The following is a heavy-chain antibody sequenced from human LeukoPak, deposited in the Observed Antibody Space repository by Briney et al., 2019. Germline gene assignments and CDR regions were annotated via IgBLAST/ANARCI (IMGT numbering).Heavy chain of an antibody. Sequence: GGSLRLSCAASGFTFNSYAMSWVRQAPGKGLEWVGHIQSKPDGGTADYAAPVKGRFTVSRDDSKNTLYLVINSLKTEDTAVYYCTTRGHLRGIDHWGQGTLVTVSS. J-gene: IGHJ4*02. CDR2: IQSKPDGGTA. D-gene: IGHD3-10*01. V-gene: IGHV3-15*01. CDR3: TTRGHLRGIDH. CDR1: GFTFNSYA.